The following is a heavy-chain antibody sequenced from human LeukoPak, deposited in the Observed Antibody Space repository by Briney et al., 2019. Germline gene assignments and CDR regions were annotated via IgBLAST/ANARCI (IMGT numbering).Heavy chain of an antibody. Sequence: GGPLRLSCAASGFTFSRYSMIWPRKAPGKGLEWVSSINSSSSYIYYADPVKGRFTISRDNPKNSLYLQMNNMRPEDTDDYYCACGYGCCSGDCYRSFDCWGQGTLVTVSS. J-gene: IGHJ4*02. CDR3: ACGYGCCSGDCYRSFDC. V-gene: IGHV3-21*01. CDR1: GFTFSRYS. D-gene: IGHD2-21*02. CDR2: INSSSSYI.